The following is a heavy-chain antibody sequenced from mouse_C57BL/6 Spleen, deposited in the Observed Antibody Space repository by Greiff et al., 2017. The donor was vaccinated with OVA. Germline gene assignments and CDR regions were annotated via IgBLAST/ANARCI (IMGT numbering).Heavy chain of an antibody. CDR1: GYTFTSYW. CDR2: IDPSDSYT. Sequence: VQLQQPGAELVKPGASVKLSCKASGYTFTSYWMQWVKQRPGQGLEWSGEIDPSDSYTNYNQKFKGKATLTVDTSSSTAYMQLSSLTSEDSAVYYCSSKGDYGSSYGFDYWGQGTTLTVSS. V-gene: IGHV1-50*01. CDR3: SSKGDYGSSYGFDY. D-gene: IGHD1-1*01. J-gene: IGHJ2*01.